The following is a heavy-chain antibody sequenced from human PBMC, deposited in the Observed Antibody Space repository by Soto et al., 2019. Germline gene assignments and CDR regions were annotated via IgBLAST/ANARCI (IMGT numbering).Heavy chain of an antibody. D-gene: IGHD2-2*01. J-gene: IGHJ1*01. CDR1: GGSIISGGYS. CDR3: DRVPDC. CDR2: IYHSGST. V-gene: IGHV4-30-2*01. Sequence: SETLSLTCAVSGGSIISGGYSWIWIRQPPGKGLEWIGYIYHSGSTYYNPSLKSRVTISVDRSKNQFSLKLSSVTAADTAVYYCDRVPDCRAQRTLVPVAS.